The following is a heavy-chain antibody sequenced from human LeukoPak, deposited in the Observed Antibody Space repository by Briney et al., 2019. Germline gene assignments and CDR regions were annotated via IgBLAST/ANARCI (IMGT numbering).Heavy chain of an antibody. CDR3: ARDRRGSYYTFDL. CDR2: VSHTGAT. CDR1: GASINGYF. Sequence: PSETLSLTCSVSGASINGYFWNWVRQTPEKGLEWIGYVSHTGATTNNPSLKSRVSMTIDTSKSQISLSMTSVTAADSALYYCARDRRGSYYTFDLWGPGTIVSVS. V-gene: IGHV4-59*01. J-gene: IGHJ3*01. D-gene: IGHD1-26*01.